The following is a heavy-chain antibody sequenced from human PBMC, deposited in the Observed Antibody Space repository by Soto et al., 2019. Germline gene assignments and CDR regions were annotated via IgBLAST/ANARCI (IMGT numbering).Heavy chain of an antibody. CDR3: ARVAYGDYGYYFAF. CDR2: ISAYNGNT. D-gene: IGHD4-17*01. Sequence: AAVKPSFKASGYTFTSDVISWVRQAPVQVLDCIGWISAYNGNTNYAQKLQGRVTMTTDTSTSTAYMELRSLRSDDTAVYYCARVAYGDYGYYFAFWGQRTLVTVSS. CDR1: GYTFTSDV. J-gene: IGHJ4*02. V-gene: IGHV1-18*01.